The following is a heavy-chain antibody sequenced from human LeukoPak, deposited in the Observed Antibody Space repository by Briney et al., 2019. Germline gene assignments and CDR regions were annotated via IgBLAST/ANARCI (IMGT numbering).Heavy chain of an antibody. CDR1: GFTFSDYD. Sequence: PGGSLRLSCAASGFTFSDYDMHWVRQAPGKGLEWVAFIRFDGTNHYYANSVRGRFTISRDNSKNTMYLQMDSLRPEDTGVFYCAKVNYFDSSGYYAFFGAFDYWGQGALVTVSS. J-gene: IGHJ4*02. D-gene: IGHD3-22*01. CDR2: IRFDGTNH. CDR3: AKVNYFDSSGYYAFFGAFDY. V-gene: IGHV3-30*02.